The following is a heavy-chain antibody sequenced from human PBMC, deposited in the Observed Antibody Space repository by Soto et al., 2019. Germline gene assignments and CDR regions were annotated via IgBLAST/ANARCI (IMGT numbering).Heavy chain of an antibody. CDR3: ASGTLSTIAAPDS. CDR1: GVTIRCYY. CDR2: IYYTGGT. Sequence: SETLSLTCHVSGVTIRCYYLNWIRQPPGKTLEWIGSIYYTGGTNYDPSLKSRVTISVDTSKNHFSLKFNSLTAADTAVYYCASGTLSTIAAPDSWGQGTLVNVSS. V-gene: IGHV4-59*01. D-gene: IGHD6-13*01. J-gene: IGHJ4*02.